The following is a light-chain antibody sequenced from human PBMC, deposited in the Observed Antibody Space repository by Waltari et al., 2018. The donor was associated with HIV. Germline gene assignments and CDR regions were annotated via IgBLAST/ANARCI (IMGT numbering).Light chain of an antibody. J-gene: IGLJ1*01. CDR3: CSYSRRGDSYV. CDR1: PRDIGSFHV. CDR2: DVR. V-gene: IGLV2-14*03. Sequence: QSVLTQPASMSGSPGQSIPLPCGATPRDIGSFHVVSWYHQRHNQAPRLIIYDVRSRPSGVSTRFSGSKSGNTASLTISGLQTEDEGIYYCCSYSRRGDSYVFGTGT.